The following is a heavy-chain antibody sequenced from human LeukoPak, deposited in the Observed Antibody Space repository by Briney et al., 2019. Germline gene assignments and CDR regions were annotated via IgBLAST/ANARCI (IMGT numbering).Heavy chain of an antibody. Sequence: GGSLRLSCAASGFTFSSYGMHWVRQAPGKGLEWVAFIWYDGSNKYYADSVKGRFTISRDNSKNTLYLQMNSLRAEDTAVYYCAKESEYRAFDIWGQGTMVTVSS. CDR3: AKESEYRAFDI. J-gene: IGHJ3*02. D-gene: IGHD2/OR15-2a*01. V-gene: IGHV3-30*02. CDR1: GFTFSSYG. CDR2: IWYDGSNK.